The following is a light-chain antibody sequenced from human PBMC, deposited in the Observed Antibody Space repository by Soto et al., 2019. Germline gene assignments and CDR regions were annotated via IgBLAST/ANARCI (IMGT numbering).Light chain of an antibody. V-gene: IGLV2-8*01. CDR1: SSDVGGYNY. J-gene: IGLJ1*01. CDR3: SSYAGSSNV. Sequence: QSVLTQPPSASGSPGQSVAISCAVTSSDVGGYNYVSWYQQHPGKAPKLMIYEVNKRPSGVPDRFSGSKSGNTASLTVSGLQAEDEADCYCSSYAGSSNVFGTGTKVTVL. CDR2: EVN.